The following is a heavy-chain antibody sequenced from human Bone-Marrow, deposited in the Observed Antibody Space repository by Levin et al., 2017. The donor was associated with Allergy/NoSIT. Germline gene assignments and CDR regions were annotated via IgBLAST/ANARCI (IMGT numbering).Heavy chain of an antibody. CDR3: AKDRDFYGSGSLGD. Sequence: GGSLRLSCAASGFTFSNYAMSWVRQAPGKGLEWVSGISGSGDSTYDGDSVKGRFTISRDNSKNTLYLQMNSLRAEDTAVYYCAKDRDFYGSGSLGDWGQATLVTVSS. CDR2: ISGSGDST. J-gene: IGHJ4*02. CDR1: GFTFSNYA. D-gene: IGHD3-10*01. V-gene: IGHV3-23*01.